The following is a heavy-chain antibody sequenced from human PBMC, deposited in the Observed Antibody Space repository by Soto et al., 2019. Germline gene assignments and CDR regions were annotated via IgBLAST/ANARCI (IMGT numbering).Heavy chain of an antibody. V-gene: IGHV4-4*07. CDR3: AREGPTWNDEAYGMDV. Sequence: PSETLSLTCTVSGGSISSYYWSWIRQPAGKGLEWIGRIYTSGSTNYNPSLKSRVTMSVDTSKNQFSLKLSSVTAADTAVYYCAREGPTWNDEAYGMDVWGQGTTVTVSS. CDR2: IYTSGST. J-gene: IGHJ6*02. D-gene: IGHD1-1*01. CDR1: GGSISSYY.